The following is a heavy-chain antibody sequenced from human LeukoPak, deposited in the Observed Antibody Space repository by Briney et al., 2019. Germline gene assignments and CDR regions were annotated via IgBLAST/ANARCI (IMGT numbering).Heavy chain of an antibody. J-gene: IGHJ1*01. CDR1: KFTVSSNY. Sequence: GGSLRLSCAASKFTVSSNYMSWVRQAPGKGLEWVSVIYSGGSTYYADSVKGRFIISRDSSKNTLYLQMNSLRAEDTAVYYCARDGDTSGYSDWGQGTLVTVSS. V-gene: IGHV3-66*01. CDR2: IYSGGST. CDR3: ARDGDTSGYSD. D-gene: IGHD3-22*01.